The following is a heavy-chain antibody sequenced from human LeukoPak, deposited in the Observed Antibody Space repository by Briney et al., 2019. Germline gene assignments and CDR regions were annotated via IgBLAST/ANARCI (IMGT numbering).Heavy chain of an antibody. V-gene: IGHV3-7*01. CDR1: GFTFSSYW. CDR3: AKGNGYSSGWGTDWFDP. Sequence: PGGSLRLSCAASGFTFSSYWMSWVRQAPGKGLEWVANIKQDGSEKYYVDSVKGRFTISRDNSKNTLYLQMNSLRAEDTAVYYCAKGNGYSSGWGTDWFDPWGQGTLVTVSS. D-gene: IGHD6-19*01. J-gene: IGHJ5*02. CDR2: IKQDGSEK.